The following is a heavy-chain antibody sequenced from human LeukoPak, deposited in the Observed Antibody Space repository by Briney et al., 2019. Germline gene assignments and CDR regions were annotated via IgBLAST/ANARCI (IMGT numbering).Heavy chain of an antibody. D-gene: IGHD1-7*01. CDR2: ISYDGSNK. CDR3: ARDNWNYARGGLDI. J-gene: IGHJ3*02. V-gene: IGHV3-30-3*01. Sequence: PGGSLRLSCAASGFSFSSYVMHWVRQAPGKGLEWVALISYDGSNKHYAESVKGRFTTSRDNSKNTLYLQVNSLRAEDTAVYYCARDNWNYARGGLDIWGQGTMVTVSS. CDR1: GFSFSSYV.